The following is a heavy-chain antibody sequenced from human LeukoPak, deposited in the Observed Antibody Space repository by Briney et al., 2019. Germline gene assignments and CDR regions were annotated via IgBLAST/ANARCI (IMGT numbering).Heavy chain of an antibody. D-gene: IGHD3-9*01. CDR3: ARRNYDILTGYYNDYFDY. J-gene: IGHJ4*02. CDR2: TYPSDSDA. CDR1: GYRFTSYW. Sequence: GESLKISCKASGYRFTSYWIGWVRQMPRKGLEWVGITYPSDSDARYSPSFQGQVTISADKSINTAYLQWSSLKASDTAMYYCARRNYDILTGYYNDYFDYWGQGTLVTVSS. V-gene: IGHV5-51*01.